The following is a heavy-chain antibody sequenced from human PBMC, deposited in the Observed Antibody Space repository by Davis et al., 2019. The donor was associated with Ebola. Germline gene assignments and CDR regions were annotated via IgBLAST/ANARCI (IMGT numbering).Heavy chain of an antibody. V-gene: IGHV1-2*02. CDR1: GYTFTGYY. Sequence: ASVKVSCKASGYTFTGYYIHWVRQAPGQVLEWMGWINPNGGGTNYAQKFQGRITLTRDTSTSTVHMELSSLKSEDTAIYYCASGEFVDFWGQGTLVTVSS. CDR2: INPNGGGT. D-gene: IGHD3-10*01. CDR3: ASGEFVDF. J-gene: IGHJ4*02.